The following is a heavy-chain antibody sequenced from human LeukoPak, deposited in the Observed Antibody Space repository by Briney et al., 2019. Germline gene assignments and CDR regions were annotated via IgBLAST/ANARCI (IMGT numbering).Heavy chain of an antibody. V-gene: IGHV3-30*18. CDR3: AKRGFHYSILEY. Sequence: GGSLRLSCAASGFTFSSYGMHWVRQAPGKGLEWVAVISYDGSNKYYADSVKGRFTTSRDTSKNTLYLQMNSLRAEDTAVYYCAKRGFHYSILEYWGQGTLVTVSS. CDR2: ISYDGSNK. D-gene: IGHD3-16*02. CDR1: GFTFSSYG. J-gene: IGHJ4*02.